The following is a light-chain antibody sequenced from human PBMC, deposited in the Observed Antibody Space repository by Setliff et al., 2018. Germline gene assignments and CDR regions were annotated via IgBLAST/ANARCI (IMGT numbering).Light chain of an antibody. J-gene: IGKJ5*01. Sequence: EIVLTQSPGTLSLSPGETVTLSCRASQKISNTYLAWYQQKPGLAPRLLVFDVSVTASGIPDRFSGSGSGTDFTLTIDRLEPEDFAVYFCQHYGGSPSVIFGQGTRLEIK. CDR2: DVS. V-gene: IGKV3D-20*01. CDR1: QKISNTY. CDR3: QHYGGSPSVI.